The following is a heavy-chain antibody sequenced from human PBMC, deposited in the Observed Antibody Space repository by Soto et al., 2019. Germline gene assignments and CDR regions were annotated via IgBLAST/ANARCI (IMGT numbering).Heavy chain of an antibody. CDR3: ARGRAWGYYYYGMDF. J-gene: IGHJ6*02. CDR1: GGSFSGYY. Sequence: PSETLSLTCAVYGGSFSGYYWSWIRQPPGKGLEWIGEINHSGSTNYNPSLKSRVTISVDTSKNQFSLKLSSVTAADTAVYYCARGRAWGYYYYGMDFWGQGTTVTVSS. CDR2: INHSGST. V-gene: IGHV4-34*01. D-gene: IGHD1-26*01.